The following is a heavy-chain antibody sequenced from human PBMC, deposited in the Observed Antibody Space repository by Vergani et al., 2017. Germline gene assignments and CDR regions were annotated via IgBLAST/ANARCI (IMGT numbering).Heavy chain of an antibody. D-gene: IGHD3-9*01. J-gene: IGHJ5*02. V-gene: IGHV4-61*02. CDR1: GGSLSSGSYY. CDR2: IYTSGST. Sequence: QVQLQESGPGLVKPSQTLSLTCTVSGGSLSSGSYYWSWIRQPAGTGLEWIGRIYTSGSTNYNPSLKRRVTISVDTSKDQFSLKLSSVTAAGTAVYYCARDGDYEIVTGYYPNWFDPWGQGTLVTVSS. CDR3: ARDGDYEIVTGYYPNWFDP.